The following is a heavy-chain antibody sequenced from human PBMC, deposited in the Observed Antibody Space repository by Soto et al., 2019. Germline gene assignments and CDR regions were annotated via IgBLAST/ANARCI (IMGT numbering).Heavy chain of an antibody. Sequence: QVQLVQSGAEVKKPGASVKVSCKASGYTFTSYDITWVRQATGQELEWMGWMNPNSGNTGYAQKFQGRVTMTRNTSISTAYMELSSLRSEDTAVYYCARSWGDYGSYYYYYMDVWGKGTTVTVSS. D-gene: IGHD4-17*01. CDR3: ARSWGDYGSYYYYYMDV. CDR1: GYTFTSYD. CDR2: MNPNSGNT. V-gene: IGHV1-8*01. J-gene: IGHJ6*03.